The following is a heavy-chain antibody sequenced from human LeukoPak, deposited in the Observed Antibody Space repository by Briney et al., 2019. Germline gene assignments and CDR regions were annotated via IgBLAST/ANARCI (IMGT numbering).Heavy chain of an antibody. CDR1: GFTVSSNY. CDR2: IYSGGGT. J-gene: IGHJ4*02. Sequence: PVGSLRLSCAASGFTVSSNYMSWVRQAPGKGLEWVSVIYSGGGTYYADSVKGRFTISRDISKNTVYLQMNSLRAEDTAVYYCAMGYGSGSFYNPFDYWGQGTLVTVSS. D-gene: IGHD3-10*01. V-gene: IGHV3-53*01. CDR3: AMGYGSGSFYNPFDY.